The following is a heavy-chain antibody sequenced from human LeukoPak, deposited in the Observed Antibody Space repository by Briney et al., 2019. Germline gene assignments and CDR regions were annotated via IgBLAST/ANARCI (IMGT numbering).Heavy chain of an antibody. Sequence: PSETLSLTCAVYGGSFSGYYWSWIRQPPGKGLEWIGEINHSGSTNYNPSLKSRVTISVDTSKNQFSLKLSSVTAADTAVYYCARGGGYCSSTSCLSGTWFDPWGQGTLVTVSS. CDR2: INHSGST. V-gene: IGHV4-34*01. D-gene: IGHD2-2*01. CDR1: GGSFSGYY. J-gene: IGHJ5*02. CDR3: ARGGGYCSSTSCLSGTWFDP.